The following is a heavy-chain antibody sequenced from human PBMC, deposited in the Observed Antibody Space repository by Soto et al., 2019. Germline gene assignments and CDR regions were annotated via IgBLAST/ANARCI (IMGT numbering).Heavy chain of an antibody. J-gene: IGHJ3*02. CDR2: INPSGGST. CDR3: ARSGGIVVVVDSYAFDI. Sequence: ASVKVSCKASGYTFTSYYMHWVRQAPGQGLEWMGIINPSGGSTSYAQKLQGRVTMTRDTSTSTVYMELSSLRSEDTAVYFCARSGGIVVVVDSYAFDIWGQGTMLTVSS. V-gene: IGHV1-46*03. CDR1: GYTFTSYY. D-gene: IGHD2-15*01.